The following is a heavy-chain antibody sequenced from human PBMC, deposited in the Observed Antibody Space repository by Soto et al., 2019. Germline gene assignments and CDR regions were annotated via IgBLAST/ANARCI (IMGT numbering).Heavy chain of an antibody. CDR1: GCTFRNHA. V-gene: IGHV3-74*01. Sequence: PGGSQRLRYAASGCTFRNHAMHWVRQAPGKGLEWLAGIDNGGSNTSYADSVKGRFTISRDNAKNTLYLQMNGLRAEDTGLYYCARWFTYGNFDYFDYWGQGTQVTVSS. CDR3: ARWFTYGNFDYFDY. J-gene: IGHJ4*02. CDR2: IDNGGSNT. D-gene: IGHD3-10*01.